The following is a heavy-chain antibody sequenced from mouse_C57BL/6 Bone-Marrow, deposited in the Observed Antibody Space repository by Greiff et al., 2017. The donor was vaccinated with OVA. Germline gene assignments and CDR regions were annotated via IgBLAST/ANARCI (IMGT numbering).Heavy chain of an antibody. D-gene: IGHD1-1*01. J-gene: IGHJ3*01. CDR3: AREDYYGSSSYFDY. CDR1: GYTFTSYW. CDR2: IYPGSGST. Sequence: VKLQQPGAELVKPGASVKMSCKASGYTFTSYWITWVKQRPGQGLEWIGDIYPGSGSTNYNEKFKSKATLTVDTSSSTAYMQLSSLTFEDSAVYYCAREDYYGSSSYFDYWGQGTLVTVSA. V-gene: IGHV1-55*01.